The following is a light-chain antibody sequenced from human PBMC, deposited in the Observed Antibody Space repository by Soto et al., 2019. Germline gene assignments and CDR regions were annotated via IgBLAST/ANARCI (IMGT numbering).Light chain of an antibody. CDR1: SSDVGGYNY. V-gene: IGLV2-14*01. Sequence: QSVLTQPASVSGSPGQSITISCTGTSSDVGGYNYVSWYQQHPGKAPKLMIYEVSNRPSGVSNHFSGSKSGNTASLTISGLQAEDEADYYCSSYRSSSTYWVFGGGTKLTVL. CDR2: EVS. J-gene: IGLJ3*02. CDR3: SSYRSSSTYWV.